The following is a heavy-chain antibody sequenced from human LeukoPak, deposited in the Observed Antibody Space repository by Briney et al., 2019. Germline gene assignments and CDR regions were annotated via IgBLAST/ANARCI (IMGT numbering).Heavy chain of an antibody. CDR2: ISSSGNTI. J-gene: IGHJ4*02. D-gene: IGHD6-13*01. Sequence: PGGSLRLSCAASGFTFSDYYMNWIPQAPGKGLEWVSYISSSGNTIYYEDSVKGRFTISRDNAKNSLYLQMNSLRAEDTAVYYCARDADSSWYEPSIDYWGQGTLVTVSS. CDR1: GFTFSDYY. CDR3: ARDADSSWYEPSIDY. V-gene: IGHV3-11*01.